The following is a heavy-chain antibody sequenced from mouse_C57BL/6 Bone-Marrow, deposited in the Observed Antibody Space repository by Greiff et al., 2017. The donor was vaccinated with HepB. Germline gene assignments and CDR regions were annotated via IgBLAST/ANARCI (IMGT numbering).Heavy chain of an antibody. V-gene: IGHV6-6*01. CDR3: TRYTTVVDRDWYFDV. J-gene: IGHJ1*03. Sequence: EVKLMESGGGLVQPGGSMKLSCAASGFTFSDAWIDWVRQSPEKGLEWVAEIRNKANNHATYYAESVKGRFTISRDDSKSSVYLQMNSLRAEDTGIYYCTRYTTVVDRDWYFDVWGTGTTVTVSS. CDR2: IRNKANNHAT. D-gene: IGHD1-1*01. CDR1: GFTFSDAW.